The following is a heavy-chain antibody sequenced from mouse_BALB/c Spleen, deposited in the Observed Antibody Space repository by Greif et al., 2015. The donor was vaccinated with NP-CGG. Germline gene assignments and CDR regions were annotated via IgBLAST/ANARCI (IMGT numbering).Heavy chain of an antibody. CDR1: GYTFTSYV. CDR3: ARLGGGAGYFEV. CDR2: INPYNDGT. Sequence: EVKLMESGPELVKPGASVKMSCKASGYTFTSYVMHWVKQKPGQGLEWIGYINPYNDGTKYNEKFKGKATLTSDKSSSTAYMELSSLTSEDSAVYYCARLGGGAGYFEVWGAGTTVTVSS. J-gene: IGHJ1*01. V-gene: IGHV1-14*01. D-gene: IGHD1-1*02.